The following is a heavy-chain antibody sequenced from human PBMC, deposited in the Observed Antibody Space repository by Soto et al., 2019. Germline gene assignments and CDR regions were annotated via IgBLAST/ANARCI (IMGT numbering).Heavy chain of an antibody. D-gene: IGHD5-12*01. CDR1: GGSISSYY. CDR2: FYYSGST. V-gene: IGHV4-59*01. J-gene: IGHJ6*02. CDR3: ARDGRYSGHDV. Sequence: QVQLQESGPGLVKPSETLSLTCTVSGGSISSYYWSWIRQPPGKGLEWIGYFYYSGSTNYNPSLKSRVTISVDTSKNQFSLKLSSVTAADTAVYYCARDGRYSGHDVWGQGTTVTVSS.